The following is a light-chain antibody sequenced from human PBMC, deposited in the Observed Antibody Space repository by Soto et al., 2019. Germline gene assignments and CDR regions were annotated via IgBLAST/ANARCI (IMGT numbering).Light chain of an antibody. CDR2: DAS. J-gene: IGKJ4*01. CDR3: QQYNSYST. V-gene: IGKV1-5*01. Sequence: DIQMTQSPSTLSVSVGDRVTITCRASQNINSYLAWYQQKPGKAPELLIFDASSLESGVPSRFSGSGSGTEFTLTISSLQPDDFATYYCQQYNSYSTFGGGNKVESK. CDR1: QNINSY.